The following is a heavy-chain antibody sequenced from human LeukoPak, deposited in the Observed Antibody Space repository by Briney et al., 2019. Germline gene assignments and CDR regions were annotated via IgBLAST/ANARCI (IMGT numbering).Heavy chain of an antibody. J-gene: IGHJ4*02. CDR2: IYYSGST. D-gene: IGHD6-6*01. CDR3: ASSHSSSPYYFDY. CDR1: GGSISSYY. Sequence: SETLSLTCTVSGGSISSYYWSWIRQPPGKGLEWIGYIYYSGSTNYNPSLKSRVTISVDTSKNQFSLKLSSVTAADTAVYYYASSHSSSPYYFDYWGQGTLVTVSS. V-gene: IGHV4-59*01.